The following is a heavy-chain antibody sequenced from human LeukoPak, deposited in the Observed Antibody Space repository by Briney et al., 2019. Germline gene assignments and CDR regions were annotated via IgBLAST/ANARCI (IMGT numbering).Heavy chain of an antibody. CDR1: GGSISSSSYY. CDR2: IYYSGST. CDR3: ARLGSGGWYPDEYFQH. Sequence: SETLSLTCTVSGGSISSSSYYWGWIHQPPGKGLEWIGSIYYSGSTYYNPSLKSRVTISVDTSKNQFSLKLSSVTAADTAVYYCARLGSGGWYPDEYFQHWGQGTLVTVSS. J-gene: IGHJ1*01. D-gene: IGHD6-19*01. V-gene: IGHV4-39*01.